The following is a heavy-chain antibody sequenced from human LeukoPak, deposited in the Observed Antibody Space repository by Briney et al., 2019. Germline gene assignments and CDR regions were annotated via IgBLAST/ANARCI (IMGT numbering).Heavy chain of an antibody. CDR3: ARDPNIAVAGFDY. CDR1: GFTFSSYA. Sequence: GGSLRLSCAASGFTFSSYAMHWVRQAPGKGLEWVAVISYDGSNKYYADSVKGRFTISRDNSKNTLYLQMNSLRAEDTAVYYCARDPNIAVAGFDYWGQGTLVTVPS. V-gene: IGHV3-30-3*01. CDR2: ISYDGSNK. D-gene: IGHD6-19*01. J-gene: IGHJ4*02.